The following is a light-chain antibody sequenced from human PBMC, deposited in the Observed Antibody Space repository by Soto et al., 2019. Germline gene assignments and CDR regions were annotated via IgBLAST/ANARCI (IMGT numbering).Light chain of an antibody. CDR2: EVT. V-gene: IGLV2-23*02. CDR1: SSDIGNYNL. J-gene: IGLJ2*01. Sequence: QSALTQPASMSGSPGQSIAISCTGTSSDIGNYNLVSWFQQHPGEAPKLIIYEVTTRPSGVSDRFSGSKSGNTASLTISGLQAEDEADYYCCSYAGGDSFVFGGGTKVTVL. CDR3: CSYAGGDSFV.